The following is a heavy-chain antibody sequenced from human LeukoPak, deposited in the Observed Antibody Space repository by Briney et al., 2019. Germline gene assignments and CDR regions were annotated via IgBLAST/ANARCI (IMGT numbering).Heavy chain of an antibody. CDR3: AKDDSRTLDHFDY. D-gene: IGHD6-13*01. CDR2: INTSGGHI. J-gene: IGHJ4*02. CDR1: GFAFNNYA. Sequence: GGSLRLSCAASGFAFNNYAMSWVRQAPGKGLEWVSGINTSGGHIYFADSVKGRFTISRDNSKNTLYLQMNSLRAEDTAVYYCAKDDSRTLDHFDYWGQGALVTVSS. V-gene: IGHV3-23*01.